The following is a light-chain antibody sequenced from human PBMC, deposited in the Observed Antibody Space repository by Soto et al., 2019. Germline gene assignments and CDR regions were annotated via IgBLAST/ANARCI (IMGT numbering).Light chain of an antibody. CDR3: QQSDTLPIT. V-gene: IGKV1-12*01. CDR2: SAS. Sequence: DIQMTHSPSSVSAFVGDRVTITCRASQGINTWLAWYQQKPGKAPKLLMYSASILHTGVSSRFTGGGSGTEFTLTINSLQPEDFATYYCQQSDTLPITFGGGTKVEI. CDR1: QGINTW. J-gene: IGKJ4*01.